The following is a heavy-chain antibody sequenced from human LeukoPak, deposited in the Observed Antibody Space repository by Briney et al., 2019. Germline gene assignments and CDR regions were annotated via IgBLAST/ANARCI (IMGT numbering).Heavy chain of an antibody. V-gene: IGHV3-21*04. D-gene: IGHD6-19*01. J-gene: IGHJ3*02. Sequence: PGGSLRLSCEVSAFTFSSYTMNWVRQAPGKGLEWVSSISTTSYYIYYADSLKGRFTISRDNAKSTLYLQMNNLRAEDTALYYCAKVGYSSGWFRGAFDIWGQGTMVTVSS. CDR3: AKVGYSSGWFRGAFDI. CDR1: AFTFSSYT. CDR2: ISTTSYYI.